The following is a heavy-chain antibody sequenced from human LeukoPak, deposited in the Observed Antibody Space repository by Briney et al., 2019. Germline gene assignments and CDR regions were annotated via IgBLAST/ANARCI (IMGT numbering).Heavy chain of an antibody. CDR1: GLSFDNYW. CDR3: ARDAFGDFSY. D-gene: IGHD3-10*01. CDR2: IRKDGGDI. Sequence: QAGGSLRLSCVASGLSFDNYWMDWVRQAPGEGLEWVTNIRKDGGDIHYVDSVKGRVTISRDNAKNSVYLQMHRLRAEDTAGYYCARDAFGDFSYWGQGILVTVSS. V-gene: IGHV3-7*01. J-gene: IGHJ4*02.